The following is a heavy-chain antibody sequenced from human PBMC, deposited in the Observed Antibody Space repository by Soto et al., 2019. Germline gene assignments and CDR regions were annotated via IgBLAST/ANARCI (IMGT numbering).Heavy chain of an antibody. CDR2: IYYSGST. V-gene: IGHV4-59*12. Sequence: SETLSLTCPVAGDSISSYDLTWIRQPPGKGLEWIGYIYYSGSTNYNPSLKSRVTISVDTSKNQFSLKLSSVTAADTAVYYCASVPDYWGQGILVTVSS. D-gene: IGHD2-2*01. J-gene: IGHJ4*02. CDR1: GDSISSYD. CDR3: ASVPDY.